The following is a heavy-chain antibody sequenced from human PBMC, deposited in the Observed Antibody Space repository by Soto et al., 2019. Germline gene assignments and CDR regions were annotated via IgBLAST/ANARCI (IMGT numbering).Heavy chain of an antibody. CDR1: GFTFGDNA. CDR2: IRSKNYDERK. D-gene: IGHD3-22*01. CDR3: PLFGYDCSESMRS. Sequence: GGSLTLSCLTSGFTFGDNAMGRVRQPPGKGLEWVGFIRSKNYDERKEYAASVKGRFTISRDDSKSIVYLEMNSLESEDTGLYYCPLFGYDCSESMRSWGQGTPVTVSS. V-gene: IGHV3-49*04. J-gene: IGHJ4*01.